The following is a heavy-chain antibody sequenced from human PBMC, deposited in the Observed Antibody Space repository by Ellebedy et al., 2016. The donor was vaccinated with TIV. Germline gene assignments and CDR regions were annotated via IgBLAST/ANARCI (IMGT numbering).Heavy chain of an antibody. V-gene: IGHV2-26*01. Sequence: SGPTLVKPTETLTLTCTVSGFSLNNARMGVSWIRQPPGKALEWLAHIFSNDEKSYSTSLKSRLTISKDTSKSQVVLMITNMDPVDTATYFCARGSGSTRYFDYWGQGTLVTVSS. CDR2: IFSNDEK. CDR1: GFSLNNARMG. D-gene: IGHD1-26*01. J-gene: IGHJ4*02. CDR3: ARGSGSTRYFDY.